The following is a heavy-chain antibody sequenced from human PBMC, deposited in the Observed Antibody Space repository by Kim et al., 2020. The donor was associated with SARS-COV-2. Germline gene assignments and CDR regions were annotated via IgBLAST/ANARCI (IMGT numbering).Heavy chain of an antibody. D-gene: IGHD3-22*01. CDR3: AKRRFRDSSGSGGYDAFDI. Sequence: GRFTISRDNSKNTLYLQMNSLRAEDTAVYYCAKRRFRDSSGSGGYDAFDIWGQGTMVTVSS. V-gene: IGHV3-30*02. J-gene: IGHJ3*02.